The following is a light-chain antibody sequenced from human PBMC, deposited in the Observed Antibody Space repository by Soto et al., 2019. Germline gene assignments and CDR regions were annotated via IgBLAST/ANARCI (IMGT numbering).Light chain of an antibody. CDR2: GAF. Sequence: EIVMTQSPVTLSVSPGERATLSCRASQSVSSNLAWYQQKPGQAPSLLIYGAFTRATGIPARFSGTGSGTEFTLTISSLQSEDFARYYWQQYNDWPLTFGQGTKVDI. CDR1: QSVSSN. J-gene: IGKJ1*01. V-gene: IGKV3-15*01. CDR3: QQYNDWPLT.